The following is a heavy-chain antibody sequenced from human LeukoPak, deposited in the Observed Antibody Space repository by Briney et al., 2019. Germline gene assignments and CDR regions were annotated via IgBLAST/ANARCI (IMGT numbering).Heavy chain of an antibody. CDR1: GDSINSGGYY. D-gene: IGHD2-21*02. CDR3: ARDVTAILGNWFDP. J-gene: IGHJ5*02. Sequence: PSETLSLTCTVSGDSINSGGYYWTWIRQHPGKGLEWIGYIYHSGSTYYNPSLRSRVTLSLDTFKNQFSLNLSSVTAADTAVYYCARDVTAILGNWFDPWGQGTLVTVSS. V-gene: IGHV4-31*03. CDR2: IYHSGST.